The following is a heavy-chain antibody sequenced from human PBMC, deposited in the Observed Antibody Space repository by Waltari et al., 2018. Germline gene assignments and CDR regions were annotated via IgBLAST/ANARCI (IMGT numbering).Heavy chain of an antibody. V-gene: IGHV3-23*01. CDR3: AKDRSSVVSAMDWFDP. CDR2: VSYTGSRT. D-gene: IGHD2-21*02. Sequence: EVQLLESGGGLVQPGGSLRLACAASGFTFNNYPMNWVRQAPGKGLEWVSSVSYTGSRTYYADSVKGRFTISRDNSKNTLYLQMNSLRDGDTAVYYCAKDRSSVVSAMDWFDPWGQGTLVTVSS. CDR1: GFTFNNYP. J-gene: IGHJ5*02.